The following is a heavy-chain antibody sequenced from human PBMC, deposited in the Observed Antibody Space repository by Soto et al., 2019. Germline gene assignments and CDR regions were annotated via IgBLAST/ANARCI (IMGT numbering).Heavy chain of an antibody. CDR3: ARDPSHYGMDV. CDR2: INAGNGNT. J-gene: IGHJ6*02. CDR1: GGTFSSYG. V-gene: IGHV1-3*01. Sequence: GASVKVSCKASGGTFSSYGISWVRQAPGQRLEWMGWINAGNGNTKYSQKFQGRVTITRDTSASTAYMELSSLRSEDTAVYYCARDPSHYGMDVWGQGTTVTVSS. D-gene: IGHD6-6*01.